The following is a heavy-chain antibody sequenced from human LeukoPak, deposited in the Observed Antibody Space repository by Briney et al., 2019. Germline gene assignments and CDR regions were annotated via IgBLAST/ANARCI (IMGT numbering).Heavy chain of an antibody. J-gene: IGHJ3*02. Sequence: GGSLRLSCAASGFTFSSSAMSWVRQAPGKGLEWVSSISGSGSAIYYADSVKGRFTISRDNAKNSLYLQMNSLRAEDTAVYYCAKDVEKYSGSYLGVFDIWGQETMVTVSS. CDR3: AKDVEKYSGSYLGVFDI. CDR1: GFTFSSSA. V-gene: IGHV3-23*01. CDR2: ISGSGSAI. D-gene: IGHD1-26*01.